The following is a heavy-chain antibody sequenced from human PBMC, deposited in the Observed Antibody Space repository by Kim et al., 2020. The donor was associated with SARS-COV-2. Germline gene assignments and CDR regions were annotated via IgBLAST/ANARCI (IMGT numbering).Heavy chain of an antibody. CDR1: GYTFTGYY. CDR2: INPNSGGT. D-gene: IGHD6-6*01. J-gene: IGHJ4*02. Sequence: ASVKVSCKASGYTFTGYYMHWVRQAPGQGLEWMGRINPNSGGTNYAQKFQGRVTMTRDTSISTAYMELSRLRSDDTAVYYCARDSWYSSSPHEFDYWGQGTLVTVSS. CDR3: ARDSWYSSSPHEFDY. V-gene: IGHV1-2*06.